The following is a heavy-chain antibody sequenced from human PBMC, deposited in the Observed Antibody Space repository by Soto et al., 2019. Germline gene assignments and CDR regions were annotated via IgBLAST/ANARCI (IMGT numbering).Heavy chain of an antibody. J-gene: IGHJ6*02. V-gene: IGHV1-18*04. CDR3: ARDAVADDYYYYGMDV. CDR2: ISAYNGNT. CDR1: GYTFTGYG. Sequence: ASVKVSCKASGYTFTGYGISWVRQAPGQGLEWMGWISAYNGNTNYAQKLQGRVTMTTDTSTSTAYMELRSLRSDDTAVYYCARDAVADDYYYYGMDVWGQGTTVTVSS. D-gene: IGHD6-19*01.